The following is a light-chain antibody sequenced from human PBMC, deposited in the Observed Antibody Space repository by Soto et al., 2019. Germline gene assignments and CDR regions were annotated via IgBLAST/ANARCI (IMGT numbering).Light chain of an antibody. CDR1: SLNIGGNH. CDR2: RSD. J-gene: IGLJ2*01. CDR3: SARDDSLSGVV. Sequence: QSVLTQPPSTSGTPGQRVTISCSGSSLNIGGNHVYWYQQFPGMAPKLLMYRSDQRPTGVPDRFSGSKSGTSASLAISGLRSDDEADYYCSARDDSLSGVVFGGGTKLTVL. V-gene: IGLV1-47*01.